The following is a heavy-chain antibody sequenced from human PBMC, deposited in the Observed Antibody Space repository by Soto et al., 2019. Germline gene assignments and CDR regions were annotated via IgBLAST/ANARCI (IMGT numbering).Heavy chain of an antibody. Sequence: EVQLVESGGGLVQPGGSLRLSCAASGFTFSSYAMHWVRQAPGKGLEYVSAINSNGGSTYYANSVKGRFTISRDNSKNTLYLQMGSLRAEDMAVYYCARGLAYFDCWGQGTLVTVSS. CDR3: ARGLAYFDC. V-gene: IGHV3-64*01. CDR1: GFTFSSYA. J-gene: IGHJ4*02. CDR2: INSNGGST.